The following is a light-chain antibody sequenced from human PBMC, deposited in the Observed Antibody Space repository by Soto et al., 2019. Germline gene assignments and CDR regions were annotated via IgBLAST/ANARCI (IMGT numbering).Light chain of an antibody. CDR2: GAS. CDR3: QQSSSAPRT. J-gene: IGKJ1*01. Sequence: DIQMTQSPSSLSASVGDRVTITCRASQSISSYLNWYQQKPGKAPRLLICGASNLQSGVPSRFSGSGAGTDYTLTISSLQPEDFATYYCQQSSSAPRTFGQGTKVEIK. V-gene: IGKV1-39*01. CDR1: QSISSY.